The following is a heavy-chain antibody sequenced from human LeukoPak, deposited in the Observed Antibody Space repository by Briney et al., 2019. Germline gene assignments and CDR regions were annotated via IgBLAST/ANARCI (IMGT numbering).Heavy chain of an antibody. J-gene: IGHJ4*02. CDR3: ARLYDIVVVPAAIISDY. V-gene: IGHV1-69*05. CDR1: GYTFTSYG. Sequence: GASVKVSCKASGYTFTSYGISWVRQAPGQGLEWMGGIIPIFGTANYAQKFQGRVTITTDESTSTAYMELSSLRSEDTAVYYCARLYDIVVVPAAIISDYWGQGTLVTVSS. D-gene: IGHD2-2*01. CDR2: IIPIFGTA.